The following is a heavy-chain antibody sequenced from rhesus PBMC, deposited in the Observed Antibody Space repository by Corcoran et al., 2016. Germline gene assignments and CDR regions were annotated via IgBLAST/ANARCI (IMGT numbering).Heavy chain of an antibody. D-gene: IGHD2-27*01. J-gene: IGHJ5-2*02. CDR1: GGSISRNY. CDR2: IYGSGSST. CDR3: ARDAMRFTPTNSLDV. Sequence: QVQLQESGPGLVKPLATLSLTCPVSGGSISRNYWRWIRQPPRKWLEWIGYIYGSGSSTNYNPSLKRRVTLSLDTSKKQFSLKLTSVTAADTAVYYCARDAMRFTPTNSLDVWGRGVLVTVSS. V-gene: IGHV4S11*01.